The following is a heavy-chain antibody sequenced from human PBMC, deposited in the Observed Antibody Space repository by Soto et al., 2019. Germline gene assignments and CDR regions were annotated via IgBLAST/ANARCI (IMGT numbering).Heavy chain of an antibody. CDR1: GGTFSSYT. J-gene: IGHJ4*02. Sequence: SVKVSCKASGGTFSSYTISWVRQAPGQGLEWMGRIIPILGIANYAQKFQGRVTITADKSTSTAYMELSSLRSEDTAMYYCAREGSYDILTGYLNYWGQGTLVTVSS. CDR2: IIPILGIA. D-gene: IGHD3-9*01. V-gene: IGHV1-69*04. CDR3: AREGSYDILTGYLNY.